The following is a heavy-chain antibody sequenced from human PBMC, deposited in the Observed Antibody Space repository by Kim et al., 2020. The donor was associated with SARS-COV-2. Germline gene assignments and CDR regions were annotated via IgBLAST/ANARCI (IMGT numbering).Heavy chain of an antibody. J-gene: IGHJ4*02. Sequence: SETLSLTCTVSGGSISSYYWSWIRQPAGKGLEWIGRIYTSGSTNYNPSLKSRVTMSVDTSKNQFSLKLSSVTAADTAVYYCARDPYDILTGYSRGYFDYWGQGTLVTVSS. D-gene: IGHD3-9*01. CDR3: ARDPYDILTGYSRGYFDY. V-gene: IGHV4-4*07. CDR1: GGSISSYY. CDR2: IYTSGST.